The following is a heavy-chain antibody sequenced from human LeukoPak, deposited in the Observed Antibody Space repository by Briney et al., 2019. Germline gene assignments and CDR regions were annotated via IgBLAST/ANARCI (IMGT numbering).Heavy chain of an antibody. CDR1: GGSISSYY. Sequence: PSETLSLTCTVSGGSISSYYWNWIRQSAGRGLEWIGRFYTGGSTNYNPSLKSRVTMSVDTSKNQFSLKLTSVIAADTAVYYCARDLGSSWAYFDYWGQGTLVTVSS. CDR2: FYTGGST. CDR3: ARDLGSSWAYFDY. J-gene: IGHJ4*02. D-gene: IGHD6-13*01. V-gene: IGHV4-4*07.